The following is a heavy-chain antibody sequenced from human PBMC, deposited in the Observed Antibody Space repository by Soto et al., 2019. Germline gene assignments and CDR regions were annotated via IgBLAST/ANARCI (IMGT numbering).Heavy chain of an antibody. CDR1: GYTFTSYG. CDR3: ATGSLSTGIAVAGSATDY. D-gene: IGHD6-19*01. J-gene: IGHJ4*02. V-gene: IGHV1-18*01. Sequence: ASVKVSCKASGYTFTSYGISWVRQAPGQGLEWMGWISAYNGNTNYAQKLQGRVTMTTDTSTSTAYMELSSVTAADTAVYYCATGSLSTGIAVAGSATDYWGQGTLVTVS. CDR2: ISAYNGNT.